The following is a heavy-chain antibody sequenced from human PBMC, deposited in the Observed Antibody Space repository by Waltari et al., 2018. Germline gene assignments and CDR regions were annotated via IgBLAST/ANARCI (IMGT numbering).Heavy chain of an antibody. J-gene: IGHJ3*02. CDR2: MNPNRGIT. CDR1: GYTFSLYE. V-gene: IGHV1-8*03. Sequence: VQLVQSGAEVKKPGASVKVSCKASGYTFSLYEITWVRQASGQGLEWVGRMNPNRGITGYAQKFQGRVTFSRDTSINTAYMEVSSLRSDDTAVYYCARSYYCSGTGCSIPDDSFDIWGQGTMVTVSS. CDR3: ARSYYCSGTGCSIPDDSFDI. D-gene: IGHD2-15*01.